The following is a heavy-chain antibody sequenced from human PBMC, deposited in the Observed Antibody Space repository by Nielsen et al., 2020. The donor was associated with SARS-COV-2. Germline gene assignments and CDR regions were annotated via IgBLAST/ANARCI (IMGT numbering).Heavy chain of an antibody. D-gene: IGHD6-13*01. CDR1: GYSFTNYW. CDR2: IYPGDSET. J-gene: IGHJ4*02. V-gene: IGHV5-51*01. Sequence: GESLKISCRGSGYSFTNYWIGWVRQMPGEGLEWMGAIYPGDSETTYSPSFQGQVTISADKSISTAFLQWSSLKASDTAMYYCARHGRSAARYSDYWGQGTLVTVSS. CDR3: ARHGRSAARYSDY.